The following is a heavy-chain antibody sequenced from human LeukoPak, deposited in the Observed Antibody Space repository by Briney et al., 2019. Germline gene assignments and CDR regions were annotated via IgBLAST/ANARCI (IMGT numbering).Heavy chain of an antibody. CDR3: ARDLGTRAASP. V-gene: IGHV4-4*02. J-gene: IGHJ4*02. Sequence: TSETLSLTCAVSGGSITGNNWWSWVRQPPGKGLEWIGEIHHSGTTNYIPSLKSRVTISLDKSKNQLSLILTSVTAADTAVYYCARDLGTRAASPWGQGTLVTVSS. D-gene: IGHD2-8*02. CDR2: IHHSGTT. CDR1: GGSITGNNW.